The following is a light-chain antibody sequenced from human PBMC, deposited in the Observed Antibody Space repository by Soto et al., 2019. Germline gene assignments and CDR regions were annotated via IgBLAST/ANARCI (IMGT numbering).Light chain of an antibody. CDR1: QSVSSK. CDR3: QQYSYRLS. V-gene: IGKV3-15*01. Sequence: EIVMTQSPSTLSVSPGERATLSCRASQSVSSKLAWYQQKPGQAPRLLIYGASTWPTGIPARFSGGGSGTEFALTISSLQSEDFAVYYCQQYSYRLSFGEGTRVDIK. J-gene: IGKJ4*01. CDR2: GAS.